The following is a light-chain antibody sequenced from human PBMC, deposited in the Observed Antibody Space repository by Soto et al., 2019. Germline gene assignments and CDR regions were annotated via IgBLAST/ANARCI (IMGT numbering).Light chain of an antibody. CDR3: QQYNNWPPWT. CDR2: GAS. V-gene: IGKV3-15*01. J-gene: IGKJ1*01. CDR1: QSVSSN. Sequence: EIVMTQSPATLSVSPGERATLSCRASQSVSSNLAWYQQKPGQAPRLLIYGASTRATGIPARFSGSRSRTEFTLTIRSLQSEDFAVYYCQQYNNWPPWTFGQGTKVEIK.